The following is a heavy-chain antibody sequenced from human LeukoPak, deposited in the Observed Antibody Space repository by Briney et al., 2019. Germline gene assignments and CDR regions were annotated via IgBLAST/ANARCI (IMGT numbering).Heavy chain of an antibody. J-gene: IGHJ4*02. V-gene: IGHV3-66*01. D-gene: IGHD4-23*01. CDR2: LYSDGSS. Sequence: GGSLRLPCAASGVTVSSNYMSWVRQAPGKGLEWVSVLYSDGSSYYADSVKGRFTISRDNSKNTLYLQMNSLRAEDTAVYFCARRPDYGGTPTFDYWGQGTLVTVFS. CDR3: ARRPDYGGTPTFDY. CDR1: GVTVSSNY.